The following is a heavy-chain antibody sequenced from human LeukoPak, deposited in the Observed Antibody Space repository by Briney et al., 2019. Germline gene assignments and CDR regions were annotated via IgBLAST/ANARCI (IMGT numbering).Heavy chain of an antibody. Sequence: GASVKVSCKASGYTFTGYYMHWVRQAPGQGFEWMGWINPNSGGTNYAQKFQGRVTMTRDTSISTAYMELSRLRSDDTAVYYCARDSFYTGYDRGFGYWGQGTLVTVS. CDR3: ARDSFYTGYDRGFGY. D-gene: IGHD5-12*01. CDR2: INPNSGGT. J-gene: IGHJ4*02. V-gene: IGHV1-2*02. CDR1: GYTFTGYY.